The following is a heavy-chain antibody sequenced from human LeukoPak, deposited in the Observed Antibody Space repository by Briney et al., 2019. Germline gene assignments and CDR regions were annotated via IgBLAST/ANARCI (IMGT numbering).Heavy chain of an antibody. V-gene: IGHV4-61*02. Sequence: SETLSLTCTVSGGSVTSDNYYWNWIPQPAGKGLEWIGRIYTNGGASYNPSLKSRVTISIDASKNQFSLKLSSVTAADTAVYYCAREPPGYWGQGILVTVSS. CDR1: GGSVTSDNYY. J-gene: IGHJ4*02. CDR2: IYTNGGA. CDR3: AREPPGY.